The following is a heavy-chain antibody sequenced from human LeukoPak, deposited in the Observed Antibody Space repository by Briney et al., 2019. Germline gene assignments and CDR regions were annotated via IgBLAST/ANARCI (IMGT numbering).Heavy chain of an antibody. V-gene: IGHV1-46*01. CDR1: GYTFTSYG. J-gene: IGHJ4*02. D-gene: IGHD6-19*01. Sequence: ASVKVSCKASGYTFTSYGISWVRQPPGQGLEWMGIINPSGGSTSYAQKFQGRVTMTRDTSTSTVYMELSSLRSEDTAVYYCARVDSSSGWFTASDYWGQGTLVTVSS. CDR2: INPSGGST. CDR3: ARVDSSSGWFTASDY.